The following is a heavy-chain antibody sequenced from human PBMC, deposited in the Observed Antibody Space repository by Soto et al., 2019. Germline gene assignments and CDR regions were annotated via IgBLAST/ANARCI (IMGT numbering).Heavy chain of an antibody. D-gene: IGHD3-3*01. CDR3: ARVHWSGSSYDGFDI. V-gene: IGHV4-38-2*02. CDR1: GPSISSAYY. CDR2: IYFNGNT. Sequence: LSLTCSVSGPSISSAYYWGWIRQSPGRGLEFIGRIYFNGNTFYNPSLKSRVTVSRDTSKNQFSLNLSSVTAADTAVYYCARVHWSGSSYDGFDIWGQGTMVTVSS. J-gene: IGHJ3*02.